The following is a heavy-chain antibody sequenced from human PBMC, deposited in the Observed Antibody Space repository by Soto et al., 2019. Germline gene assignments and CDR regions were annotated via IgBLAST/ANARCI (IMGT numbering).Heavy chain of an antibody. CDR3: AASGPRPGDHGYWYFDL. Sequence: GASVKLSCKASGFTFTSSAVQWVRQARGQRLEWIGWIVVGSGNTNYAQKFQERVTITRDMSTSTAYMELSSLRSEDTAVYYCAASGPRPGDHGYWYFDLWGRGTLVTVSS. D-gene: IGHD7-27*01. CDR1: GFTFTSSA. V-gene: IGHV1-58*01. J-gene: IGHJ2*01. CDR2: IVVGSGNT.